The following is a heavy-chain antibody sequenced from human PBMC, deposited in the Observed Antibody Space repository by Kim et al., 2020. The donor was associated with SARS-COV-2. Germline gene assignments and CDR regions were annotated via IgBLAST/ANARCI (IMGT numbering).Heavy chain of an antibody. CDR1: GFTFSSYG. V-gene: IGHV3-33*01. D-gene: IGHD6-13*01. CDR3: ARWQYSSSWFDAFDV. Sequence: GGSLRLSCAASGFTFSSYGMHWVRQAPGKGLEWVGVIWYDGSNTYSADSVKGRFTISRDNSKNTLYLQMNSLRAEDTAVYYCARWQYSSSWFDAFDVWGQGTLVTVSS. CDR2: IWYDGSNT. J-gene: IGHJ3*01.